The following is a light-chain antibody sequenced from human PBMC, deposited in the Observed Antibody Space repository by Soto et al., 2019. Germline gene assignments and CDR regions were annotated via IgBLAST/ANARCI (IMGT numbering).Light chain of an antibody. CDR1: SSNIGAGYD. Sequence: QSVLTQPPSVSGAPGQRVTISCTGSSSNIGAGYDVHWYQQRPGTGPKLLIFGNINRPSGVPDRFSGSKSGTSASLAITGLQAEDEGDYYCQSYDSTLSDRYVFGTGTKFTVL. J-gene: IGLJ1*01. CDR3: QSYDSTLSDRYV. CDR2: GNI. V-gene: IGLV1-40*01.